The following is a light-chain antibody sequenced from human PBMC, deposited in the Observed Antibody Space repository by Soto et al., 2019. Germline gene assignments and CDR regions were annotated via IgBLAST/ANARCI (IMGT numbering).Light chain of an antibody. CDR1: QSISSW. V-gene: IGKV1-39*01. Sequence: TLSASVGDRVTMTCRASQSISSWLAWYQQKPGKAPKLLIYAASSLQSGVPSRFSGSGSGTDFTLTISSLQPEDFATYDGQQSYSTPLTFGGGTKVDIK. J-gene: IGKJ4*01. CDR2: AAS. CDR3: QQSYSTPLT.